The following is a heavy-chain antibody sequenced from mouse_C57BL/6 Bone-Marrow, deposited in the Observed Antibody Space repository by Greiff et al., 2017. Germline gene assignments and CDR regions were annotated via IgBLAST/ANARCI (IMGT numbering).Heavy chain of an antibody. CDR3: ARSGYYGSSKIAMYY. D-gene: IGHD1-1*01. V-gene: IGHV1-69*01. Sequence: VQLQQPGAELVMPGASVKLSCKASGYTFTSYWMHWVKQRPGQGLEWIGEIDPSDSYTNYNQKFKGKSTLTVDKSSSTAYMPLSSLTSEDSSVYYCARSGYYGSSKIAMYYWGQGTSVTVSS. CDR2: IDPSDSYT. J-gene: IGHJ4*01. CDR1: GYTFTSYW.